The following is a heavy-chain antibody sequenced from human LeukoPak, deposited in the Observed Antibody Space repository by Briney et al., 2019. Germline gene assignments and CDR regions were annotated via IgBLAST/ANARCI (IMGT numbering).Heavy chain of an antibody. J-gene: IGHJ3*01. CDR3: ARTIYYYESTSYFSDAFDV. CDR2: IYHSGNT. Sequence: SETLSLTCTVSAYSISSGYFWGWIRQPPGKGLEWIGSIYHSGNTYYNPSLKSRVTISVDTSKNQFSLKLSSVTAEDTAVYYCARTIYYYESTSYFSDAFDVWGQGTMVTVSS. CDR1: AYSISSGYF. V-gene: IGHV4-38-2*02. D-gene: IGHD3-22*01.